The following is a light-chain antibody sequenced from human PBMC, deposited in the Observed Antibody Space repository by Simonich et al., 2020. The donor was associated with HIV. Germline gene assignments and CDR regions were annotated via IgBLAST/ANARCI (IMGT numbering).Light chain of an antibody. CDR3: QQSYSTPQT. Sequence: DIQMTQSPSSLSASVGKRVTITCRESQTISNYLNWYQQKPGKAPQLLIYCASILQSGVPSRFSGRRSGTDFTLAISNLQPEDFATYYCQQSYSTPQTFGQGTKVEIK. CDR1: QTISNY. CDR2: CAS. V-gene: IGKV1-39*01. J-gene: IGKJ1*01.